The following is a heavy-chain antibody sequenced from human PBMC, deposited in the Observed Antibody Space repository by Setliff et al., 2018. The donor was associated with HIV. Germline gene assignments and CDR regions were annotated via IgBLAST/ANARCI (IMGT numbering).Heavy chain of an antibody. CDR2: IDPSGSRI. D-gene: IGHD2-15*01. Sequence: GGSLRLSCAASEFTLSGYSMSWVRQVPGKGLEWVSAIDPSGSRIFYADSVKGRFTISRDNSKNTLYLQMNSLRAEDMAVYYCAKGALGYCSGTICYPFDYWAQGTLVTVSS. CDR1: EFTLSGYS. CDR3: AKGALGYCSGTICYPFDY. V-gene: IGHV3-23*01. J-gene: IGHJ4*02.